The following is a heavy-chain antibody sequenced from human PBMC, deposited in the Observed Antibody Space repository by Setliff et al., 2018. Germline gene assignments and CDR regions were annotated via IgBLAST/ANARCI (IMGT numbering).Heavy chain of an antibody. CDR3: ASPRRDDLDSPFDAFDI. V-gene: IGHV1-18*01. CDR2: LSPYSGNT. D-gene: IGHD3-3*01. J-gene: IGHJ3*02. CDR1: GSTFTDSI. Sequence: ASVKVSCKASGSTFTDSIVNWVRQAPGQGLEWVGWLSPYSGNTYSAQKFQGRVTMTSDTSTSTVYMEVTGLTSEDTAVYYCASPRRDDLDSPFDAFDIWGQGTMVTVSS.